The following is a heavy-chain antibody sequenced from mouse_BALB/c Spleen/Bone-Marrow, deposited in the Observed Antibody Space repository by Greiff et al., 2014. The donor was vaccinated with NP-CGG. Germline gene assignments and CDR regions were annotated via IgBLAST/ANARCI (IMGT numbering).Heavy chain of an antibody. CDR1: GFTFIDYY. V-gene: IGHV7-3*02. D-gene: IGHD4-1*01. CDR2: IRNKAYGYTT. Sequence: VQLQQSGGGLVQPGGSLRLSCVTSGFTFIDYYMNWVRQPPGKALEWVGFIRNKAYGYTTEYSASVKGRFTISRDNSQSILYLQMNTLRAEDSATYYCTRDMGGILFDSWGQGTTLTVSS. J-gene: IGHJ2*01. CDR3: TRDMGGILFDS.